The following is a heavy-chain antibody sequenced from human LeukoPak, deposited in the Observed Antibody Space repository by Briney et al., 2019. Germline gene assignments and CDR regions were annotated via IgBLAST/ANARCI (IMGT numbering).Heavy chain of an antibody. V-gene: IGHV4-39*01. J-gene: IGHJ4*02. D-gene: IGHD6-13*01. CDR1: GGSISSSSYY. CDR2: IYYSGST. CDR3: ATGYSSKELDY. Sequence: PSETLSLTCTVSGGSISSSSYYWGWIRQPPGKGLEWIGSIYYSGSTYYNPSLKSRVTISVDTSKNQFSLKLSSVTAADTAVYYCATGYSSKELDYWGQGTLVTVSS.